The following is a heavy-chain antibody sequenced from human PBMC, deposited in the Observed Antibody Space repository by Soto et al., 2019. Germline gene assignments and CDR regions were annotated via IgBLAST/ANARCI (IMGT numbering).Heavy chain of an antibody. CDR1: GGSISSSSYY. CDR3: AIKIAARRIDY. D-gene: IGHD6-6*01. J-gene: IGHJ4*02. CDR2: IYYSGGT. Sequence: SETLSLTCTVSGGSISSSSYYWGWIRQPPGKGLEWIGSIYYSGGTYYNPSLKSRVTISVDTSKNQFSLKLSSVTAADTAVYYCAIKIAARRIDYWGQGTLVTVSS. V-gene: IGHV4-39*01.